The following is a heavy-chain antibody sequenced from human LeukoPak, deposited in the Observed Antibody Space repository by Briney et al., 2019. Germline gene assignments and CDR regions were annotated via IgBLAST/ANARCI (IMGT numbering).Heavy chain of an antibody. CDR1: GYTFTSYA. CDR3: ARLYVDYYGSGSYGLENWFDP. J-gene: IGHJ5*02. D-gene: IGHD3-10*01. CDR2: INAYNGNT. V-gene: IGHV1-18*01. Sequence: GASVKVSCKASGYTFTSYAMNWVRQAPGQGLEWMGWINAYNGNTNYAQKLQGRVTMTTDTSTSTAYMELRSLRSDDTAVYYCARLYVDYYGSGSYGLENWFDPWGQGTLVTVSS.